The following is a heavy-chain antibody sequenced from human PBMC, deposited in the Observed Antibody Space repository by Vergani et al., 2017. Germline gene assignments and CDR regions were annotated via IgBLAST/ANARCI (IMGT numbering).Heavy chain of an antibody. CDR3: AKSRGYSYYYFDY. CDR2: ISGSGGST. J-gene: IGHJ4*02. Sequence: EVQLLESGGGLVQPGGSLRLSCAASGFTFSSYAMSWVRQAPGKGLDWVSAISGSGGSTYYADSVKGRFTISRDNSKNTLYLQMNSLRAEDTAVYYCAKSRGYSYYYFDYWGQGTLVTVSS. CDR1: GFTFSSYA. D-gene: IGHD5-18*01. V-gene: IGHV3-23*01.